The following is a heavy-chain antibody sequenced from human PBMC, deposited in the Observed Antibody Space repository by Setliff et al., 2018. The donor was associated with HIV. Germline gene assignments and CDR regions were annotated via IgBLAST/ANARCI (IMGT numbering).Heavy chain of an antibody. Sequence: ASVKVSCKASGYTFNNYGISWVRQAPGQGLEWMGWISTYNGNTNYAQKFQGRVTLTTDTSTNTAYMELRGLKSDDTAMYYCARDSEAGVWGQGPLVTVSS. D-gene: IGHD3-10*01. CDR2: ISTYNGNT. CDR3: ARDSEAGV. J-gene: IGHJ4*02. V-gene: IGHV1-18*01. CDR1: GYTFNNYG.